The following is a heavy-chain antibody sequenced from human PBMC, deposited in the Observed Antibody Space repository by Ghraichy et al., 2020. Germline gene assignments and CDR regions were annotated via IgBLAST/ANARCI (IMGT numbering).Heavy chain of an antibody. CDR2: ISYDGSNK. Sequence: LTCAASGFTFSSYGMHWVRQAPGKGLEWVAVISYDGSNKYYADSVKGRFTISRDNSKNTLYLQMNSLRAEDTAVYYCAKDPYLYYDILTYADYWGQGTLVTVSS. CDR1: GFTFSSYG. V-gene: IGHV3-30*18. J-gene: IGHJ4*02. D-gene: IGHD3-9*01. CDR3: AKDPYLYYDILTYADY.